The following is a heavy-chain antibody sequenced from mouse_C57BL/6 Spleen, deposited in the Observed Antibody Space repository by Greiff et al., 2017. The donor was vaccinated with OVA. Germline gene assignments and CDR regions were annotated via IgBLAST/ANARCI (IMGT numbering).Heavy chain of an antibody. CDR2: IHPNSGST. V-gene: IGHV1-64*01. CDR3: ARHYGRSDPYAMDY. D-gene: IGHD1-1*01. Sequence: QVQLQQPGAELVKPGASVKLSCKASGYTFTSYWMHWVKQRPGQGLEWIGMIHPNSGSTNYNEKFKSKATLTVDKSSSTAYMQLSSLTSEDSAVYYWARHYGRSDPYAMDYWGQGTSVTVSA. J-gene: IGHJ4*01. CDR1: GYTFTSYW.